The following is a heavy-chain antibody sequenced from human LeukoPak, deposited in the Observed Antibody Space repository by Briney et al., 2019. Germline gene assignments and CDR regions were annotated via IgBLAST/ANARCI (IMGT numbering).Heavy chain of an antibody. CDR1: GGSISSSSYY. J-gene: IGHJ4*02. V-gene: IGHV4-39*07. CDR3: ARDDVAAAGTE. CDR2: IYYSGST. Sequence: SETLCLTCTVSGGSISSSSYYWGWIRQPPGKGLEWIGSIYYSGSTYYNPSLKSRVTISVDTSKNQFSLKLSSVTAADTAVYYCARDDVAAAGTEWGQGTLVTVSS. D-gene: IGHD6-13*01.